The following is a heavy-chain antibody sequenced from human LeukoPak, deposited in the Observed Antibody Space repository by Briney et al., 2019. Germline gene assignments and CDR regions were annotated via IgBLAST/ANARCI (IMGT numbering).Heavy chain of an antibody. Sequence: GGCLRFSCAASGFTFSSYNMNWVRQAPGKGLEWVSSISSSSTYIYYADSVKGRFTISRDNAKNPLYLQMNSLRAEDTAVYYCARASSGWYYFFDYWGQGTLVTVSS. CDR2: ISSSSTYI. J-gene: IGHJ4*02. CDR1: GFTFSSYN. CDR3: ARASSGWYYFFDY. V-gene: IGHV3-21*01. D-gene: IGHD6-19*01.